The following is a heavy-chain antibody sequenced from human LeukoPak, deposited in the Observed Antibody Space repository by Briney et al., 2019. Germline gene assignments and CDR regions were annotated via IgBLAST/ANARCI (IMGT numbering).Heavy chain of an antibody. D-gene: IGHD3-10*01. CDR1: GFTFSSNW. CDR3: ARDYYGSGSYYDY. Sequence: GESLRLSCAASGFTFSSNWMHWVRQAPGKGLVWVSAIYSGGSTYYADSVKGRFTISRDNSKNTLYLQMNSLRPEDTAVYYCARDYYGSGSYYDYWGQGTLVTVSS. CDR2: IYSGGST. J-gene: IGHJ4*02. V-gene: IGHV3-66*02.